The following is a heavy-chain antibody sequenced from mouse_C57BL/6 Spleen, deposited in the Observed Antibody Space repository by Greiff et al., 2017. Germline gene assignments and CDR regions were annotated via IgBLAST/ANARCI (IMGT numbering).Heavy chain of an antibody. CDR2: ISDGGSYT. J-gene: IGHJ3*01. CDR1: GFTFSSYA. Sequence: EVQLVESGGGLVKPGGSLKLSCAASGFTFSSYAMSWVRQTPEKRLEWVATISDGGSYTYYPDNVKGRFTISRDNAKNNPYLQMSHLKSEETAMYYCAREGGSSYSAWFAYWGQGTLVTVSA. D-gene: IGHD1-1*01. CDR3: AREGGSSYSAWFAY. V-gene: IGHV5-4*01.